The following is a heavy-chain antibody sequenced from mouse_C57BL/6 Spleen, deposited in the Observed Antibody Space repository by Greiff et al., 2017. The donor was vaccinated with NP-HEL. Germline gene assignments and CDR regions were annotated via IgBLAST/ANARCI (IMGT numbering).Heavy chain of an antibody. Sequence: EVKLVESGGGLVKPGGSLKLSCAASGFTFSDYGMHWVRQAPEKGLEWVAYISSGSSTIYYADTVKGRFTISRDNAKNTLFLQMTSLRSEDTAMYYCAHYDGYYNAMDYWGQGTSVTVSS. D-gene: IGHD2-3*01. CDR3: AHYDGYYNAMDY. V-gene: IGHV5-17*01. CDR2: ISSGSSTI. CDR1: GFTFSDYG. J-gene: IGHJ4*01.